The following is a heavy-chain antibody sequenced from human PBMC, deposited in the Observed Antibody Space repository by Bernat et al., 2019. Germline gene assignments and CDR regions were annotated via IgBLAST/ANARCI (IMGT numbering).Heavy chain of an antibody. Sequence: QVQLVQSGAEVKKPGASVKVSCKASGYTFTGYYMHWVRQAPGQGLEWMGWINPNSGGTNYAQKFQGWVTMTRDTSISTAYMELSRLRSDDTAVYYCARESNCSGGSCYSDAFDIRGQGTMVTVSS. CDR1: GYTFTGYY. D-gene: IGHD2-15*01. V-gene: IGHV1-2*04. J-gene: IGHJ3*02. CDR3: ARESNCSGGSCYSDAFDI. CDR2: INPNSGGT.